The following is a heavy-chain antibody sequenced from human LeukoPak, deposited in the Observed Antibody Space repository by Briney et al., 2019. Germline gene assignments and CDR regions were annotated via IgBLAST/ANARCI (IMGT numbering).Heavy chain of an antibody. J-gene: IGHJ4*02. Sequence: GGSLRLSCAASGFTFSDYYMSWIRQAPGKGLEWVANIKQDGSEKYFVDSVKGRFTISGDNAKNSLYLQMNSLRAEDTAVYYCARGYCSGSSCYSGFYFDYWGQGTLVTVSS. D-gene: IGHD2-15*01. CDR2: IKQDGSEK. CDR1: GFTFSDYY. V-gene: IGHV3-7*01. CDR3: ARGYCSGSSCYSGFYFDY.